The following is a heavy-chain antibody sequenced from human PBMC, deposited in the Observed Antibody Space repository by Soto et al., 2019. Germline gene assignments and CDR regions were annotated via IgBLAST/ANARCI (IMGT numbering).Heavy chain of an antibody. CDR2: IYYSGST. V-gene: IGHV4-31*03. CDR1: GGSISSGCYY. CDR3: ARDQVVVVAATVYYYGMDV. J-gene: IGHJ6*02. D-gene: IGHD2-15*01. Sequence: QGQLQESGPGLVKPSQTLSLTCTVSGGSISSGCYYWSWIRQPPGKGLAWIGYIYYSGSTYYNPSLKSRVTISVDTSKNQFSLKLSSVTAADTAVYYGARDQVVVVAATVYYYGMDVWGQGTTVTVSS.